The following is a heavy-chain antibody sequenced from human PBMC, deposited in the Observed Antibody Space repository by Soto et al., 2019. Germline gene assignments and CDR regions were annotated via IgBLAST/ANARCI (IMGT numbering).Heavy chain of an antibody. V-gene: IGHV3-15*01. Sequence: GGSLRLSCTASGFTFGDYAMSWVRQAPGKGLEWVGRIKSKTDGGTTDYAAPVKGRFTISRDDSKNTLYLQMNSLKTEDTAVYYCTTGLAVAGYYYYGMDVWGQGTTVTVSS. CDR2: IKSKTDGGTT. CDR3: TTGLAVAGYYYYGMDV. J-gene: IGHJ6*02. CDR1: GFTFGDYA. D-gene: IGHD6-19*01.